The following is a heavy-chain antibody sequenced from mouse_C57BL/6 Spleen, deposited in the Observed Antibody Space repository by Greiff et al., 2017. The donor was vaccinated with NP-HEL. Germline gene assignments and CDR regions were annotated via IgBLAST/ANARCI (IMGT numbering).Heavy chain of an antibody. CDR3: ARGLNDGYCVSWFAY. V-gene: IGHV1-82*01. CDR1: GYAFSSSW. J-gene: IGHJ3*01. CDR2: IYPGDGDT. Sequence: VQLQQSGPELVKPGASVKISCKASGYAFSSSWMNWVKQRPGKGLEWIGRIYPGDGDTNYNGKFKGKATLTADKSSSTAYMQLSSLTSEDSAVYFYARGLNDGYCVSWFAYWGQGTMVTVSA. D-gene: IGHD2-3*01.